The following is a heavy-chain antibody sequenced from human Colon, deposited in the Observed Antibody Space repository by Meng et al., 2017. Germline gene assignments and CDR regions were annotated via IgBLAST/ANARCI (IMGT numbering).Heavy chain of an antibody. D-gene: IGHD4-17*01. CDR1: EFDFDIYW. CDR2: ANQDASDQ. CDR3: ARGVYGDKFFDY. Sequence: GESLKISCAASEFDFDIYWMSWVRQAPGKGLEWVATANQDASDQYYVDSVKGRFTISRDNAKKSLYLQMNRLRVEDTAVYYCARGVYGDKFFDYWGQGTLVTVSS. V-gene: IGHV3-7*04. J-gene: IGHJ4*02.